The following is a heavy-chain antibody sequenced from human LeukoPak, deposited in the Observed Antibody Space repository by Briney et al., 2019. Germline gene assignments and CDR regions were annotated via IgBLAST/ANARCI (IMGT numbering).Heavy chain of an antibody. CDR2: IYYSGST. D-gene: IGHD6-13*01. V-gene: IGHV4-30-4*08. Sequence: SETLSLTCTVSGGSISSGDYYWSWIRQPPGKGLEWIGYIYYSGSTYYNPSLKSRVTISVDTSKNRFSLKLSSVTAADTAVYYCARGRLGQQLVFFRGYYFDYWGQGTLVTVSS. CDR1: GGSISSGDYY. J-gene: IGHJ4*02. CDR3: ARGRLGQQLVFFRGYYFDY.